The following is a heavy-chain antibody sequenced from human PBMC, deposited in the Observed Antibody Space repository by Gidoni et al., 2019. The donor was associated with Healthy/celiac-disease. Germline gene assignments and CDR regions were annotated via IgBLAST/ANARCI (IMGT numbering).Heavy chain of an antibody. D-gene: IGHD4-17*01. CDR1: GGSFSGYY. J-gene: IGHJ6*02. CDR3: ARGKSYGGKGIGAHYYYYYGMDV. Sequence: QVQLQQWGAGLLKPSETLSLTCAVYGGSFSGYYWSWIRQPPGKGLEWIGEINHSGSTNYNPSLKSRVTISVDTSKNQFSLKLSSVTAADTAVYYCARGKSYGGKGIGAHYYYYYGMDVWGQGTTVTVSS. V-gene: IGHV4-34*01. CDR2: INHSGST.